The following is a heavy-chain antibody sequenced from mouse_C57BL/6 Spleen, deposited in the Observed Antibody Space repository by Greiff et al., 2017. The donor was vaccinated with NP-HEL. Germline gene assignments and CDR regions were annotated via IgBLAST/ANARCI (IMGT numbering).Heavy chain of an antibody. CDR1: GYTFTSYW. Sequence: QVQLQQPGAELVKPGASVKLSCKASGYTFTSYWMQWVKQRPGQGLEWIGMIHPNSGSTNYNEKFKSKATLTVDKSSSTAYMQLSSLTSEDSAVYYCAPLRRSWFAYWGQGTLVTVSA. CDR2: IHPNSGST. CDR3: APLRRSWFAY. J-gene: IGHJ3*01. V-gene: IGHV1-64*01. D-gene: IGHD2-12*01.